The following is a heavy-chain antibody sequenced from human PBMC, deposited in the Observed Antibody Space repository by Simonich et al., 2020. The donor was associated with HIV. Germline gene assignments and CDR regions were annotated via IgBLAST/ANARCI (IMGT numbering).Heavy chain of an antibody. CDR2: IWYDGSNK. CDR1: GFTFSSYG. CDR3: ARGRIAVVGGFDY. Sequence: QVQLVESGGGVVQPGRSLRLSCAASGFTFSSYGMHWVRQAPGKGLELVALIWYDGSNKDYADAVKGRFTISRDNSKNKLYLQMNSLRAEDTAVYYCARGRIAVVGGFDYWGQGTLVTVSS. V-gene: IGHV3-33*01. D-gene: IGHD6-19*01. J-gene: IGHJ4*02.